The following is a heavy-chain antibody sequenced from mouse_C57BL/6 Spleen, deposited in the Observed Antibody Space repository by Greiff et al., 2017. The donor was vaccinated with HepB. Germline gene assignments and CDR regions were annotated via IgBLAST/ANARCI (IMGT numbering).Heavy chain of an antibody. V-gene: IGHV5-17*01. J-gene: IGHJ1*03. Sequence: EVKLVESGGGLVKPGGSLKLSCAASGFTFSDYGMHWVRQAPEKGLEWVAYISSGSSTIYYADTVKGRFTISRDNAKNTLFMQMTSLRSEDTAMYYCANLQLGRYFDVWGTGTTVTVSS. D-gene: IGHD4-1*02. CDR1: GFTFSDYG. CDR3: ANLQLGRYFDV. CDR2: ISSGSSTI.